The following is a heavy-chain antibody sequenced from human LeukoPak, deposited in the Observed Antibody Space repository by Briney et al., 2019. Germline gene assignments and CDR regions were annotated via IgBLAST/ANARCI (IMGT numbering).Heavy chain of an antibody. J-gene: IGHJ4*02. V-gene: IGHV3-30*02. CDR3: AKDHTYYYDSSGYYSRALFDY. CDR1: GFTFSSYG. D-gene: IGHD3-22*01. Sequence: GGSLRLSCAVSGFTFSSYGMHWVRQAPGKGLEWVAFIRYDGSNKYYADSVKGRFTISRDNSKNTLYLQMNSLRAEDTAVYYCAKDHTYYYDSSGYYSRALFDYWGQGTPVTVSS. CDR2: IRYDGSNK.